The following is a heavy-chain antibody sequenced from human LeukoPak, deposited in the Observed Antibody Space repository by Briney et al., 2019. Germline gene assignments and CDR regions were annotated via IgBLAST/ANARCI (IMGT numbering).Heavy chain of an antibody. D-gene: IGHD2-15*01. V-gene: IGHV1-46*01. Sequence: ASVKVSCKASGYTCTSYYMHRVRQPPRQGLEWMGIINPSGGSTSYGQKFQGRVTMTRDTSTSTVYMELSSLGSEDTGGYYCARHRGSGIVGYYFDYWGQGTLVTVSS. CDR2: INPSGGST. CDR1: GYTCTSYY. CDR3: ARHRGSGIVGYYFDY. J-gene: IGHJ4*02.